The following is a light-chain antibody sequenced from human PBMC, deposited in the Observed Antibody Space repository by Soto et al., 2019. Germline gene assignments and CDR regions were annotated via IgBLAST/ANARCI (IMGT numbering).Light chain of an antibody. CDR1: SSDIGNYNY. Sequence: QPVLTQPASVSGSPGQSITISCAGTSSDIGNYNYVSWYQQHPGNAPKLLIFEVSNRPSGVSNRFSGSKSGNMASLSISGLQAEDEADYFCSSYTTTTTPWVFGGGTKLTVL. CDR2: EVS. CDR3: SSYTTTTTPWV. V-gene: IGLV2-14*01. J-gene: IGLJ3*02.